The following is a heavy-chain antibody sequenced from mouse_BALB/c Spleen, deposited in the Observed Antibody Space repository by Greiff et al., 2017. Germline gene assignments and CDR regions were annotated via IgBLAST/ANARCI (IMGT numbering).Heavy chain of an antibody. Sequence: EVQLQQSGPSLVKPSQTLSLTCSVTGDSITSGYWNWIRKFPGNKLEYMGYISYSGSTYYNPSLKSRISITRDTSKNQYYLQLNSVTTEDTATYYCARSYDYVTYWYFDVWGAGTTVTVSS. CDR3: ARSYDYVTYWYFDV. V-gene: IGHV3-8*02. CDR2: ISYSGST. D-gene: IGHD2-4*01. CDR1: GDSITSGY. J-gene: IGHJ1*01.